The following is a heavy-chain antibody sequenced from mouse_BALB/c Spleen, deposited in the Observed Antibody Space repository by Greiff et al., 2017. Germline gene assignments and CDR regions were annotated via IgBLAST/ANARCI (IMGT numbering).Heavy chain of an antibody. Sequence: EVQGVESGPGLVKPSQSLSLTCTVTGYSITSDYAWNWIRQFPGNKLEWMGYISYSGSTSYNPSLKSRISITRDTSKNQFFLQLNSVTTEDTATYYCARSTVVAHWYFDVWGAGTTVTVSS. V-gene: IGHV3-2*02. J-gene: IGHJ1*01. CDR3: ARSTVVAHWYFDV. CDR2: ISYSGST. D-gene: IGHD1-1*01. CDR1: GYSITSDYA.